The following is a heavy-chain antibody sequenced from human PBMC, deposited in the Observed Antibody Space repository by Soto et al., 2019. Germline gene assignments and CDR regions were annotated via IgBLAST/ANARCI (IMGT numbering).Heavy chain of an antibody. J-gene: IGHJ6*02. CDR2: ISAYNGNT. CDR1: GYTFTSYG. V-gene: IGHV1-18*01. D-gene: IGHD6-13*01. CDR3: ARDQGAGSSSWINYYYYGMDV. Sequence: ASVKVSCKASGYTFTSYGISWVRQAPGQGPEWMGWISAYNGNTNYAQKLQGRITMTTDTSTSTAYMELRSLRSDDTAVYYCARDQGAGSSSWINYYYYGMDVWGQGTTVTVSS.